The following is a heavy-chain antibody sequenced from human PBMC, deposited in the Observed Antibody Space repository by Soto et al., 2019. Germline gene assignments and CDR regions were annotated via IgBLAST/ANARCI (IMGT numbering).Heavy chain of an antibody. CDR3: ASRLPYYYDSSGFYSLY. D-gene: IGHD3-22*01. Sequence: SKALSLTCAVYGGSFSGYYWSWIRQPAGKGLEWIGEINHSGSTNYNPSLKSRVTISVDTSKNQFSLNLYSVTAADTAVYYCASRLPYYYDSSGFYSLYWGHGTPITV. V-gene: IGHV4-34*01. J-gene: IGHJ4*01. CDR1: GGSFSGYY. CDR2: INHSGST.